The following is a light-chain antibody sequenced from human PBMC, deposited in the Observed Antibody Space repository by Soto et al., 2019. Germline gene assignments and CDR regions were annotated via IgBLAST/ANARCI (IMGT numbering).Light chain of an antibody. J-gene: IGLJ2*01. V-gene: IGLV1-40*01. Sequence: QSVLTQPPSVSGAPGQRVTISCTGSSSNFGAGYDVHWYQQLPGTAPKILIYGNTNRPSGVPDRFSGSKSGTSASLAITGLQAEDEADYYCQSSGSGLSGLVFGGGTQLTVL. CDR2: GNT. CDR3: QSSGSGLSGLV. CDR1: SSNFGAGYD.